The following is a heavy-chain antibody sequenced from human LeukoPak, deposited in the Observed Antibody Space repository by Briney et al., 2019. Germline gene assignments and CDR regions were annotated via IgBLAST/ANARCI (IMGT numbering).Heavy chain of an antibody. D-gene: IGHD3-10*01. CDR3: ARGGIWFGETLNWFDP. CDR1: GGSSNTTY. V-gene: IGHV4-59*12. CDR2: IHYSGST. J-gene: IGHJ5*02. Sequence: SDTLSLTCSVSGGSSNTTYWSWIQQPPGRGLEWIGSIHYSGSTNYNSSLKSRVTISVDTSKNQFSLKLSSVTAADTAVYYCARGGIWFGETLNWFDPWGQGTLVTVSS.